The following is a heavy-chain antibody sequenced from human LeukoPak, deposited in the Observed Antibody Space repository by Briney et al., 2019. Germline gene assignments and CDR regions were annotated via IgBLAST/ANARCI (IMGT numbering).Heavy chain of an antibody. CDR2: IIPIFGTA. CDR1: GGTFSSYA. Sequence: ASVKVSCKASGGTFSSYAISWVRQAPGQGLEWMGRIIPIFGTANYAQKFQGRVTITTDESTSTAYMELSRLRSEDTAVYYCARDFGSGWTEDAFDIWGQGTMVTVSS. V-gene: IGHV1-69*05. J-gene: IGHJ3*02. D-gene: IGHD6-19*01. CDR3: ARDFGSGWTEDAFDI.